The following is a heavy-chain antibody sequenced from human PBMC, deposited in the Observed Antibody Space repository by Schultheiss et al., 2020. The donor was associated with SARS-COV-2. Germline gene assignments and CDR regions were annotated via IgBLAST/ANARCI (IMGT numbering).Heavy chain of an antibody. CDR2: ICHSGST. J-gene: IGHJ6*02. V-gene: IGHV4-34*01. Sequence: SETLSLTCAVYGGSFSGYYWSWIRQPPGKGLEWVGSICHSGSTNYNPSLKSRVTMSVDTSKNQFSLKLSSVTAADTAVYYCARFNYGPPHYYYAMDVWGQGTTVTVSS. CDR3: ARFNYGPPHYYYAMDV. D-gene: IGHD3-10*01. CDR1: GGSFSGYY.